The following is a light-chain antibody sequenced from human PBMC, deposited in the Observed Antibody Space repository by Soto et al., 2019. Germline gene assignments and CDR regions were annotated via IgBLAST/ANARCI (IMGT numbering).Light chain of an antibody. CDR3: QQYHISRT. CDR1: QTISSRH. CDR2: AAS. V-gene: IGKV3-20*01. J-gene: IGKJ1*01. Sequence: IVLTQSPGTLSLSPGERATLSCRTSQTISSRHLAWYQQRPGQPPRLLIHAASSRATGIPERFSGIGSGTDFTLTISRLEPEDFAMYYCQQYHISRTFGQGTKVDI.